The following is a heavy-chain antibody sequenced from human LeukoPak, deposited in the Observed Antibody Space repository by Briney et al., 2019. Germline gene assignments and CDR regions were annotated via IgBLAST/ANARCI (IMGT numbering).Heavy chain of an antibody. CDR1: GGSIRSSSYN. Sequence: SETLSLTCTVSGGSIRSSSYNWGWIRQPPGKGLEWIGSIYHSGSTYYNSSLKSRVIISVDTSKNQFSLKLSSVTAADTAVYYCASTVGATTWWFDPWGQGTLVTVSS. J-gene: IGHJ5*02. D-gene: IGHD1-26*01. CDR3: ASTVGATTWWFDP. V-gene: IGHV4-39*07. CDR2: IYHSGST.